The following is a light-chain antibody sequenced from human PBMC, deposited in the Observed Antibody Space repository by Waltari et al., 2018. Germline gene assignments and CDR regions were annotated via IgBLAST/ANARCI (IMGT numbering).Light chain of an antibody. J-gene: IGLJ2*01. CDR1: SSNIGSNF. CDR3: ATWDGSLSAVV. CDR2: RND. Sequence: QSVVTQPPSASGTPGQRVTISCSGSSSNIGSNFVYWYQQLPGATPKVLIFRNDRRPAGVPDXFSGSKSGTSASLDISGLRSEDEANYYCATWDGSLSAVVFGGGTKLTVL. V-gene: IGLV1-47*01.